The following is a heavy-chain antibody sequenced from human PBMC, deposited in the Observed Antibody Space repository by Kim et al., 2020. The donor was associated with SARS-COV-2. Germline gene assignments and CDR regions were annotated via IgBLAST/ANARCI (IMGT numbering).Heavy chain of an antibody. Sequence: SETLSLTCAVYGGSFSGYYWSWIRQPPGKGLEWIGEINHSGSTNYNPSLKSRVTISVDTSKNQFSLKLSSVTAADTAVYYCARGRAIITMVRGAHFDYWGQGTLVTVSS. CDR1: GGSFSGYY. J-gene: IGHJ4*02. D-gene: IGHD3-10*01. CDR2: INHSGST. CDR3: ARGRAIITMVRGAHFDY. V-gene: IGHV4-34*01.